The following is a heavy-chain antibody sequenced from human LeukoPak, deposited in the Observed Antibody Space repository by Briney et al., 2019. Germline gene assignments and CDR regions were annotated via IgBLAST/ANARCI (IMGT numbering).Heavy chain of an antibody. CDR1: GTSFSGYY. CDR2: ISHSGST. CDR3: AIPPTGYSSGWYVY. V-gene: IGHV4-34*01. Sequence: SETLSLTCAVAGTSFSGYYWSWIRQPPGKGLEWIGEISHSGSTTYNPSLKSRVTISVDTSKKQFSLKLTSVTAADTAVYYCAIPPTGYSSGWYVYWGQGTLVTVSS. D-gene: IGHD6-19*01. J-gene: IGHJ4*02.